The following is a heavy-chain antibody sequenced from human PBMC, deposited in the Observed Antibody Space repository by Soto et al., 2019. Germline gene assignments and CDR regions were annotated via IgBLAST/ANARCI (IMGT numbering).Heavy chain of an antibody. CDR3: ARDPVVIVFDY. D-gene: IGHD2-21*01. Sequence: GGSLRLSCAASGFTFISYSMNWVRQAPGKGLEWVSYISSSSSTIYYADSVKGRFTISRDNAKNSLYLQMNSLRAEDTAVYYCARDPVVIVFDYWGQGTLVTVSS. CDR1: GFTFISYS. J-gene: IGHJ4*02. V-gene: IGHV3-48*01. CDR2: ISSSSSTI.